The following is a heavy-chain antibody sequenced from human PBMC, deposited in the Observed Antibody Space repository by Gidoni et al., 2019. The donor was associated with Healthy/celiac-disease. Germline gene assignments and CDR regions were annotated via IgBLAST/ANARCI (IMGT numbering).Heavy chain of an antibody. Sequence: VQLVESGVGLIQPGGSLRLSCAASAFSVRDKYMTWVRQAPGKGLEWVSLIYSGGGTYHADSVKGRFTISRDNSKNTLYLQMNSLRAEDTAMYFCAAQELVESSHGAFDIWGQGTMVTVSS. D-gene: IGHD1-26*01. J-gene: IGHJ3*02. CDR3: AAQELVESSHGAFDI. CDR2: IYSGGGT. CDR1: AFSVRDKY. V-gene: IGHV3-53*01.